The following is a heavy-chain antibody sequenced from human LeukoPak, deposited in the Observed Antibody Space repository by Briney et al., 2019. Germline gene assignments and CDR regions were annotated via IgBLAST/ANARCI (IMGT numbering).Heavy chain of an antibody. CDR3: ARAVTPDDAFDI. CDR2: IIPILGIA. J-gene: IGHJ3*02. D-gene: IGHD4-23*01. Sequence: SVKVSCKASGGTFSSYAISWVRQAPGQGLEWMGRIIPILGIANYAQKFQGRVTITADKSTSRAYMELSSLRSEDTAVYYCARAVTPDDAFDIWGQGTMVTVSS. CDR1: GGTFSSYA. V-gene: IGHV1-69*04.